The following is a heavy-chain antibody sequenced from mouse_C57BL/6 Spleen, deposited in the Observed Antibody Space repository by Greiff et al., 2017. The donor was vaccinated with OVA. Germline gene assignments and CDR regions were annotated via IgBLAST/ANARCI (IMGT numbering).Heavy chain of an antibody. CDR1: GYTFTSYW. CDR3: ARSITTVDFDY. Sequence: QVHVKQPGAELVKPGASVKMSCKASGYTFTSYWITWVKQRPGQGLEWIGDIYPGSGSTNYNEKFKSKATLTVDTSSSTAYMQLSSLTSEDSAVYYCARSITTVDFDYWGQGTTLTVSS. J-gene: IGHJ2*01. CDR2: IYPGSGST. V-gene: IGHV1-55*01. D-gene: IGHD1-1*01.